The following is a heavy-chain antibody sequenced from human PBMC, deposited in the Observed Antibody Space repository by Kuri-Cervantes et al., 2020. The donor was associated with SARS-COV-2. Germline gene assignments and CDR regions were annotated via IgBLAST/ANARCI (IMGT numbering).Heavy chain of an antibody. J-gene: IGHJ6*02. CDR1: GGSFSDYY. D-gene: IGHD3-10*01. CDR3: AREWFGENYYYYYGMDV. Sequence: GSLRLSCAVYGGSFSDYYWSWVRQPPGKGLEWIGEIDHSGNTNYDPSLKSRVTISVDTSKNQFSLKLSSVTAADTAVYYCAREWFGENYYYYYGMDVWGQGTTVTVSS. CDR2: IDHSGNT. V-gene: IGHV4-34*01.